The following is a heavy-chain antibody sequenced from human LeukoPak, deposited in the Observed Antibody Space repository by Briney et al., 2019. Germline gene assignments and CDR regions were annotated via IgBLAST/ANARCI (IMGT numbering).Heavy chain of an antibody. CDR3: ARALNGFDI. V-gene: IGHV3-53*01. Sequence: GGSLRLSCAASGLIVSSNYMTWVRQAPGKGLEWVSVISVKGRFTISRDNSRNTLYLQMNSLRAEDTAVYYCARALNGFDIWGPGTLVTVSS. CDR1: GLIVSSNY. J-gene: IGHJ3*02. CDR2: I.